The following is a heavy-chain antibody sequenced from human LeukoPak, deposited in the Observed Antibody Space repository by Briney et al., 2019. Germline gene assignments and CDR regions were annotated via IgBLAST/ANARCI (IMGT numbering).Heavy chain of an antibody. CDR2: LNRNGDKT. V-gene: IGHV3-20*04. Sequence: GGSPRLSCAASGFNFDGYGMNWVRQAPGKGLEWVAGLNRNGDKTGYADSVKGRFTISRDNAKSSLYLQMNSLRAEDTALYFCAREGHIVAVASLDYWGPGTLVTVSS. J-gene: IGHJ4*02. D-gene: IGHD2-15*01. CDR3: AREGHIVAVASLDY. CDR1: GFNFDGYG.